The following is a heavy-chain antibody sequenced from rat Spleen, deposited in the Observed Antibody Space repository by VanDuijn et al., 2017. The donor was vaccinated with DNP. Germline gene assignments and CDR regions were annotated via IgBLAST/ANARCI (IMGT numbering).Heavy chain of an antibody. D-gene: IGHD1-1*01. Sequence: EVQLQESGPGLVESSQSLSLTCSVTGYSITRNFRWNWIRKFPGNKLEWIGHISYGGSTRYNPSPKSRISITRDTSKNQFFLQLNSLTTEDTATYYCARLRLEWEVRAMDAWGQGTSVTVSS. CDR1: GYSITRNF. V-gene: IGHV3-1*01. CDR2: ISYGGST. J-gene: IGHJ4*01. CDR3: ARLRLEWEVRAMDA.